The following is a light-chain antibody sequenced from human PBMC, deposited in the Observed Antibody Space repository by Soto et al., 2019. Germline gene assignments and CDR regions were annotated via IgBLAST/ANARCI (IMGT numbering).Light chain of an antibody. Sequence: DIQMTQSPSSLSASVGDRVTITCQASQDISNYLNWYQQKPGKAPKLLSYDASNLETGVPSRFSGSGSGTDFTFTISSLQPEDIATYYCQQYDNLSFGGGTKVDIK. CDR2: DAS. J-gene: IGKJ4*01. CDR1: QDISNY. CDR3: QQYDNLS. V-gene: IGKV1-33*01.